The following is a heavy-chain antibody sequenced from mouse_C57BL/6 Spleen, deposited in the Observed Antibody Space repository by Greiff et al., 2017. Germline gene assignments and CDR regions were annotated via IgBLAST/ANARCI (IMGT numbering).Heavy chain of an antibody. Sequence: EVMLVESGGGLVKPGGSLKLSCAASGFTFSDYGMHWVRQAPEKGLEWVAYISSGSSTIYYADTVKGRFTISRDNAKNTLFLQMTSLRSEDTAMYYCARAGSSGGDYWGQGTTLTVSS. D-gene: IGHD1-1*01. V-gene: IGHV5-17*01. CDR2: ISSGSSTI. J-gene: IGHJ2*01. CDR3: ARAGSSGGDY. CDR1: GFTFSDYG.